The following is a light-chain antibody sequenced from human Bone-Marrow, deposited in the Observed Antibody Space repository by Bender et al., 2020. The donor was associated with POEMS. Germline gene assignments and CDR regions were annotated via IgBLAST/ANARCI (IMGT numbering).Light chain of an antibody. CDR2: EVS. J-gene: IGLJ1*01. V-gene: IGLV2-8*01. CDR3: GSYAGGNTYV. CDR1: SRDVGTYEY. Sequence: QSAPTQPPSASGSPGQSVTISCTGSSRDVGTYEYVSWYQQHPGKAPKLLIYEVSKRSSGVPDRLSGSKSGGTASLTIFGLQAEDEAVYYCGSYAGGNTYVFGTGTTVTVL.